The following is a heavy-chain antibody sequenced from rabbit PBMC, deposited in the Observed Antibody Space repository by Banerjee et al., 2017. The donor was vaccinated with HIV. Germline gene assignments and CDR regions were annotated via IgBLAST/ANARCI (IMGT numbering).Heavy chain of an antibody. CDR2: IYISDDSA. J-gene: IGHJ4*01. CDR1: GFSFSSSYW. D-gene: IGHD4-2*01. V-gene: IGHV1S45*01. Sequence: QEQLEESGGDLVKPEGSLTLTCTASGFSFSSSYWICWVRQAPGKGLEWIACIYISDDSAYYANWAKGRFTITKTSSTTVTLQMTSLTIADTATYFCGRGASPAGWGLALWGPGTLVTVS. CDR3: GRGASPAGWGLAL.